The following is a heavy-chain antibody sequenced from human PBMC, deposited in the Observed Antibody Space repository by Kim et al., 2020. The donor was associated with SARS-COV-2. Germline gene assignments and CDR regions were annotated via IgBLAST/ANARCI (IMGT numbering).Heavy chain of an antibody. D-gene: IGHD5-18*01. CDR2: ST. V-gene: IGHV4-59*01. J-gene: IGHJ4*02. Sequence: STNYHPSLKSRVTISVDTSKNQFSLKLSSVTAADTAVYYCARDFDTAMAHWGQGTLVTVSS. CDR3: ARDFDTAMAH.